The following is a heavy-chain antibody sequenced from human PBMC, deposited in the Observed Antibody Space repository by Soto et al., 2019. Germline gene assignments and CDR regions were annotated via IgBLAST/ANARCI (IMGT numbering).Heavy chain of an antibody. CDR1: GYSFTRYW. V-gene: IGHV5-51*01. CDR2: IYPGDSDT. Sequence: XSLRLASHSSGYSFTRYWILWTLQMPGKGLEWMGIIYPGDSDTRYSPSFQGQVTISADKSISTAYLQWSSLKASDTAMYYCARKGTPRDAFDIWGQGTMVTVSS. CDR3: ARKGTPRDAFDI. J-gene: IGHJ3*02. D-gene: IGHD3-10*01.